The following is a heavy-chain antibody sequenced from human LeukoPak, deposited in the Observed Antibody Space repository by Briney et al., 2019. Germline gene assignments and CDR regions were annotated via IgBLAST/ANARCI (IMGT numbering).Heavy chain of an antibody. CDR2: IYYSGST. J-gene: IGHJ6*02. V-gene: IGHV4-61*08. Sequence: SQTLSLTCTVSGGSISSGGYYWSWIRQHPGKGLEWIGYIYYSGSTNYNPSLKSRVTISVDTSKNQFSLKLSSVTAADTAVYYCARGSDYYGSGSYYLPTYYYGMDVWGQGTTVTVSS. D-gene: IGHD3-10*01. CDR1: GGSISSGGYY. CDR3: ARGSDYYGSGSYYLPTYYYGMDV.